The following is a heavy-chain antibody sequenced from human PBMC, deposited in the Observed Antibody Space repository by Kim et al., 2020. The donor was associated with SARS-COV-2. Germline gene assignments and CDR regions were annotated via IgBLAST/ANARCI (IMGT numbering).Heavy chain of an antibody. J-gene: IGHJ4*02. Sequence: AYAASVKGRFTISRDDSKNTAYLQMNSLKTEDTAVYYCTRHSSGWGRDFDYWGQGTLVTVSS. V-gene: IGHV3-73*01. D-gene: IGHD6-19*01. CDR3: TRHSSGWGRDFDY.